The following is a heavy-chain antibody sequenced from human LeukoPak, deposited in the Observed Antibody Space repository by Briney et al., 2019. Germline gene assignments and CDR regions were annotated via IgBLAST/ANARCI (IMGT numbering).Heavy chain of an antibody. V-gene: IGHV3-20*04. J-gene: IGHJ3*02. CDR1: GFTFDDYG. D-gene: IGHD6-6*01. CDR3: ARAYSSSSGDAFDI. CDR2: INWNGGST. Sequence: PGGSLRLSCAASGFTFDDYGMSWVRQAPGKGLEWVSGINWNGGSTGYADSVKGRFTISRDNAKNSLYLQMNSLRAEDTALYYCARAYSSSSGDAFDIWGQGTMVTVSS.